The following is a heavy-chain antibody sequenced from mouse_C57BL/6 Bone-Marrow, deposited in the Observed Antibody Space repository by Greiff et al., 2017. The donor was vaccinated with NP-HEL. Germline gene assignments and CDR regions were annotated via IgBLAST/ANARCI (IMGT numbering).Heavy chain of an antibody. CDR2: IWGVGST. CDR1: GFSLTSYG. D-gene: IGHD2-2*01. V-gene: IGHV2-6*01. J-gene: IGHJ3*01. CDR3: ASGGYRAWFAY. Sequence: QVQLKQSGPGLVAPSQSLSITCTVSGFSLTSYGVDWVRQSPGKGLEWLGVIWGVGSTNYNSALKSRLSISKDNSKSQVFLKMNSLRTDDSAMYYCASGGYRAWFAYWGQGTLVTVSA.